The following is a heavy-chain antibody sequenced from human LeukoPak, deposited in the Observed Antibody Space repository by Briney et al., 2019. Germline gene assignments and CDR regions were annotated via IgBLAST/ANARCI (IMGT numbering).Heavy chain of an antibody. J-gene: IGHJ6*02. V-gene: IGHV3-66*01. CDR2: IYSGGST. CDR3: ARWDGLVATNYNGFGMDV. D-gene: IGHD5-12*01. Sequence: GGSLRLSCAASGFTVSSNYMSWVRQAPGKGLEWVSVIYSGGSTYYADSVKGRFTISRDNSKNRLYLQMNSLRAEDTAVYYCARWDGLVATNYNGFGMDVWGQGTTVTVSS. CDR1: GFTVSSNY.